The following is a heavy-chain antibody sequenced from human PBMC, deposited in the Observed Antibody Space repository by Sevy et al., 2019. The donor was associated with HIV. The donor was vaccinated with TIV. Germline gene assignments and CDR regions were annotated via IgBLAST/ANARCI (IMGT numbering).Heavy chain of an antibody. CDR3: TRRASRVYGDHLNLY. CDR2: IRSETYGETT. J-gene: IGHJ4*02. D-gene: IGHD2-21*02. CDR1: GFTFGDYA. V-gene: IGHV3-49*03. Sequence: GGSLRLSCTASGFTFGDYAMSWFRQAPGRGLEWVGFIRSETYGETTEYAASVKGRFTVSRDNSKSILYLQMNSLKTEDTAVYYCTRRASRVYGDHLNLYWGQGTLVTVSS.